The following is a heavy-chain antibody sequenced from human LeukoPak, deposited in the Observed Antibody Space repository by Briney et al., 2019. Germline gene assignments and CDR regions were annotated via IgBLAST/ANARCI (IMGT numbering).Heavy chain of an antibody. J-gene: IGHJ4*02. V-gene: IGHV3-33*01. Sequence: GGSLRLSCAASGFTFSSYGMRWVRQAPGKGLEWVAVIWYDGSNKYYADSVKGRFTISRDNSKNTLYLQMNSLRAEDTAVYYCARGLDYGDYERFDYWGQGTLVTVSS. CDR1: GFTFSSYG. CDR2: IWYDGSNK. D-gene: IGHD4-17*01. CDR3: ARGLDYGDYERFDY.